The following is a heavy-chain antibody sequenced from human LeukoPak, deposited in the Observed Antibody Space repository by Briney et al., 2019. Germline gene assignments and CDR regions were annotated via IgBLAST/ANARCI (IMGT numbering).Heavy chain of an antibody. V-gene: IGHV3-74*01. CDR2: INSDGSST. CDR1: GFTFSSSW. Sequence: GGSLRLSCAASGFTFSSSWMHWVRQAPGKGLVWVSRINSDGSSTTYADSVKGRFTISRDNAKNTLYLQMNSLRAEDTAVYYCAKVQYYGSGSYYNWFDLWGQGTLVTVSS. D-gene: IGHD3-10*01. CDR3: AKVQYYGSGSYYNWFDL. J-gene: IGHJ5*02.